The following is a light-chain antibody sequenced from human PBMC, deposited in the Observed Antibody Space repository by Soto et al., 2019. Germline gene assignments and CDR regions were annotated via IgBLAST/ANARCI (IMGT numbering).Light chain of an antibody. CDR1: QEISNH. Sequence: DIQMTQSPSSLSASVGDRVTITCRASQEISNHLAWFQQKPGKPPKSLISDASNLQSGVPPKFSGSGSGTDFTLTISSLQPEDFATYYCQQYHNYPVTFGGGTKVEIK. CDR2: DAS. CDR3: QQYHNYPVT. J-gene: IGKJ4*01. V-gene: IGKV1-16*02.